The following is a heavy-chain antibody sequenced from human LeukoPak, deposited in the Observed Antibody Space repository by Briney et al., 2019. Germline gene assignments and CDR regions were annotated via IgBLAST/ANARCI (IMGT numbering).Heavy chain of an antibody. Sequence: PSGTLSLTCAVSGGSISSSNWWSWVRQPPGKGLEWIGEIYHSGSTNYNPSLKSRVTISVDKSKNQLSLKLSSVTAADTAVYYCARDYGFYGSGSYMFDYWGQGTLVTVSS. CDR2: IYHSGST. CDR1: GGSISSSNW. D-gene: IGHD3-10*01. J-gene: IGHJ4*02. V-gene: IGHV4-4*02. CDR3: ARDYGFYGSGSYMFDY.